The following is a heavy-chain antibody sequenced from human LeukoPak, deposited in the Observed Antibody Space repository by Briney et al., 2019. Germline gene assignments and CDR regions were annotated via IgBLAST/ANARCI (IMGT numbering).Heavy chain of an antibody. CDR3: ARGGVGPGSLDY. V-gene: IGHV3-21*01. Sequence: GGSLRLSCAASGFTFSSYSMNWVRQAPGKGLEWVSSISSSSSYIYYADSVKGRFTISRDNAKNSLYLQMNSLRAEDTAVYYCARGGVGPGSLDYWGQGTLVTVSS. D-gene: IGHD1-26*01. CDR2: ISSSSSYI. CDR1: GFTFSSYS. J-gene: IGHJ4*02.